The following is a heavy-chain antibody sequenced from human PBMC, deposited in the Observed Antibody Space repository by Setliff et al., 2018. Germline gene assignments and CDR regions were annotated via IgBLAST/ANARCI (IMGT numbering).Heavy chain of an antibody. CDR3: AREVGSRLDY. V-gene: IGHV4-34*01. Sequence: PSETLSLTCAVYGGSFSGYYWSWIRQPPGKGLEWIGEINHSGSTNYNPSLKSRVTISVDTSKNQFSLKLSSVTAADTAVYYCAREVGSRLDYWGQGTLVTVSS. CDR2: INHSGST. J-gene: IGHJ4*02. D-gene: IGHD6-13*01. CDR1: GGSFSGYY.